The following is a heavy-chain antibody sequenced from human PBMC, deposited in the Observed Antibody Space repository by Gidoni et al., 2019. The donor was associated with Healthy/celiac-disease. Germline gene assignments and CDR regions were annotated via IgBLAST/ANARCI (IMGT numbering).Heavy chain of an antibody. Sequence: QVQLVESGGGVVQPGRSLRLSCAASGFTFSSYGMHWVRQAPGKGLEWVAVISYDGSNKYYADSVKGRFTISRDNSKNTLYLQMNSLRAEDTAVYYCARDQGGIVGATDYWGQGTLVTVSS. D-gene: IGHD1-26*01. J-gene: IGHJ4*02. V-gene: IGHV3-30*03. CDR3: ARDQGGIVGATDY. CDR1: GFTFSSYG. CDR2: ISYDGSNK.